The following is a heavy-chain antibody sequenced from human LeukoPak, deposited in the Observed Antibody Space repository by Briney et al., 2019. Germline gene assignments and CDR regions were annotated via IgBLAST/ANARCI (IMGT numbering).Heavy chain of an antibody. CDR1: GFTFSNAW. V-gene: IGHV3-15*01. CDR3: TAYDFWSGFSFDY. CDR2: IKSKTDGGTT. J-gene: IGHJ4*02. D-gene: IGHD3-3*01. Sequence: GGSLRLSCAASGFTFSNAWMNWVRQAPGKGLEWVGRIKSKTDGGTTDYAAPVKGRFTISRDDSKNTLYLQMNSLKTEDTAVYYCTAYDFWSGFSFDYWGQGTLVTVAS.